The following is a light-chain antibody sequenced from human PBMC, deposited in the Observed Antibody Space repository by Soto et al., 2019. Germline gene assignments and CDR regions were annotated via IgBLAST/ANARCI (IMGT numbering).Light chain of an antibody. J-gene: IGKJ2*01. V-gene: IGKV3-20*01. CDR2: GAS. CDR3: HQYGYGADT. CDR1: QSVRSNY. Sequence: VVLTQSPGALSLSPGERATLSCRASQSVRSNYLAWYQQQPGQAPRLLIFGASTRATGIPDRFSGSGSGTDFTLTISRLEPEISAVYICHQYGYGADTFGQGTRLEIK.